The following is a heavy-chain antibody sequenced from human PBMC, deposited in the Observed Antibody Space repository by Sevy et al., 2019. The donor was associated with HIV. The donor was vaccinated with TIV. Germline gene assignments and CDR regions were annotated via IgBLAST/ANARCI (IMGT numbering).Heavy chain of an antibody. CDR3: ARGVAGFWYFDL. CDR1: GGSFSGYY. D-gene: IGHD6-19*01. J-gene: IGHJ2*01. Sequence: SETLSLTCAVYGGSFSGYYWSWIRQPPGKGLEWIGEINHSGSTNYNPSLKGRVTISVDTSKNQFSLKLSSVTAADTAVYYCARGVAGFWYFDLWGRGTLVTVSS. CDR2: INHSGST. V-gene: IGHV4-34*01.